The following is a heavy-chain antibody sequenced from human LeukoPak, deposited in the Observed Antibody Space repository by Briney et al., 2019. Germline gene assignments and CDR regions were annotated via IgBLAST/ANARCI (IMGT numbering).Heavy chain of an antibody. V-gene: IGHV3-30*02. CDR2: IRYDGTIK. CDR3: AKVSPINPSGYLDY. D-gene: IGHD3-3*01. Sequence: GGSLRLSCAASGFTFSSYGMHWLRQAPGKGLDWVAFIRYDGTIKDYADSVKGRFTISRDNSKNTLYLQMNSLRAEDTAIYYCAKVSPINPSGYLDYWGQGTLVTVSS. J-gene: IGHJ4*02. CDR1: GFTFSSYG.